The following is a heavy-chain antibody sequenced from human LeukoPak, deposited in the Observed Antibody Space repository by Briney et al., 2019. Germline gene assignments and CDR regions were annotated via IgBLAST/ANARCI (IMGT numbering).Heavy chain of an antibody. CDR3: AGSIAVPGTIDY. D-gene: IGHD6-19*01. CDR2: IWYDGSNK. J-gene: IGHJ4*02. Sequence: GGSLRLSCAASGFTFSSYGMHWVRQAPGKGLEWVAVIWYDGSNKYYADSVKGRFTISRDNSKNTLYLQMNSLRAEDTAVYYCAGSIAVPGTIDYWGQGTLVTGSS. CDR1: GFTFSSYG. V-gene: IGHV3-33*01.